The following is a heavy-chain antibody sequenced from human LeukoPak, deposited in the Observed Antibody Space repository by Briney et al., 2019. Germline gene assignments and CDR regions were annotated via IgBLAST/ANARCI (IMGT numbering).Heavy chain of an antibody. Sequence: SETLSLTCAVYGGSFSGYYWSWIRQPPGKGLEWIGEINQSGSTNYNPSLKSRVTISVDTSKNQFSLKLRSVTAEDTAVYYCARGARLCFGELLQPRYYYGMDVWGQGTTVSVSS. J-gene: IGHJ6*02. CDR3: ARGARLCFGELLQPRYYYGMDV. D-gene: IGHD3-10*01. V-gene: IGHV4-34*01. CDR2: INQSGST. CDR1: GGSFSGYY.